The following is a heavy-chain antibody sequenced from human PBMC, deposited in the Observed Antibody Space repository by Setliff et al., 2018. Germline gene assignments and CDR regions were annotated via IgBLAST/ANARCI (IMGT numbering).Heavy chain of an antibody. V-gene: IGHV3-21*01. CDR3: AKDVGRGSGYYYYTDV. CDR1: GFTFSNYE. Sequence: GGSLRLSCVASGFTFSNYEFNWVRQAPGKGLEWVASLSSANNYIVYADSVKGRLTISRDNFKNTLYLQMSSLRVEDTAVYYCAKDVGRGSGYYYYTDVWGKGTTVTVSS. CDR2: LSSANNYI. J-gene: IGHJ6*03. D-gene: IGHD2-15*01.